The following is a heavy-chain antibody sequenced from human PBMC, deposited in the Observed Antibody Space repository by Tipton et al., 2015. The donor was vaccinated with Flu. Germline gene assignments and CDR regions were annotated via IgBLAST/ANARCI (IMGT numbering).Heavy chain of an antibody. CDR2: ISGRGDKT. D-gene: IGHD3-9*01. V-gene: IGHV3-23*01. Sequence: GSLRLSCVASGFTFDGYAMSWVRQAPGKGLQWGSGISGRGDKTYSADSVKGRYTVPRDNYKNMLYLQINGLRGEDTAVYFCAKDGAYYDILGEDNYFDPWGQGTQVTVSS. CDR3: AKDGAYYDILGEDNYFDP. J-gene: IGHJ5*02. CDR1: GFTFDGYA.